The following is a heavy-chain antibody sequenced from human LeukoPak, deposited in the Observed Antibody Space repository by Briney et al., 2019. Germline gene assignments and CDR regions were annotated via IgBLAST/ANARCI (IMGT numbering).Heavy chain of an antibody. CDR3: ARVIRFLEWLPFTDDAFDI. D-gene: IGHD3-3*01. J-gene: IGHJ3*02. CDR2: INPNSGGT. CDR1: GYTFTGYY. V-gene: IGHV1-2*02. Sequence: ASVKVSCKASGYTFTGYYMHWVRQAPGQGLEWMGWINPNSGGTNYAQKFQGRVTMTRDTSISTAYMELSRLRSDDTAVYYCARVIRFLEWLPFTDDAFDIWGQGTMVTVSS.